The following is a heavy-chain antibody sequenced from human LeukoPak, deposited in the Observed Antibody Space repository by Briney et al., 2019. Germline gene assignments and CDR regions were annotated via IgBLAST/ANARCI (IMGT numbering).Heavy chain of an antibody. CDR3: ARDPGYSYGLPKYYFDY. CDR1: GYTFIDYY. V-gene: IGHV1-46*01. J-gene: IGHJ4*02. Sequence: ASVKVSCKASGYTFIDYYIHWVRQAPGQGLEWMGIINPSGGSTSYAQKFQGRVTMTRDTSTSTVYMELSSLRSEDTAVYYCARDPGYSYGLPKYYFDYWGQGTLVTVSS. CDR2: INPSGGST. D-gene: IGHD5-18*01.